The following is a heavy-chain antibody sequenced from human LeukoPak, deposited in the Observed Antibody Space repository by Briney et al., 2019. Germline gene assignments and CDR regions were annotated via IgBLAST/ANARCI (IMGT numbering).Heavy chain of an antibody. J-gene: IGHJ6*04. Sequence: PGGSLRLSCGASGFTFSTYGMSWVRQAPGKGLEWVSAISGSGGNTCYADSVKGRFTISRDNAKNSLYLQMNSLRAEDTAVYYCAELGITMIGGVWGKGTTVTISS. CDR1: GFTFSTYG. V-gene: IGHV3-23*01. CDR2: ISGSGGNT. D-gene: IGHD3-10*02. CDR3: AELGITMIGGV.